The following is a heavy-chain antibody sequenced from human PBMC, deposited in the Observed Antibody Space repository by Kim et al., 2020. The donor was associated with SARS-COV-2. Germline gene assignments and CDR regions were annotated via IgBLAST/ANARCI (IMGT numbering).Heavy chain of an antibody. Sequence: GGSLRLSCAASGFTFSSYWMSWVRQAPGKGLEWVANIKQDGSEKYYVDSVKGRFTISRDNAKNSLYLQMNSLRAEDTAVYYCASITIFGDDILPDAFDIWGEGTMVTVSS. CDR1: GFTFSSYW. D-gene: IGHD3-3*01. CDR3: ASITIFGDDILPDAFDI. CDR2: IKQDGSEK. V-gene: IGHV3-7*01. J-gene: IGHJ3*02.